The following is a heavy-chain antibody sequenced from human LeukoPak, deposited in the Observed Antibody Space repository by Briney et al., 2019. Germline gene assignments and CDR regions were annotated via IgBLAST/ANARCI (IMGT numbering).Heavy chain of an antibody. CDR3: ARDQDWNYGENWFDP. D-gene: IGHD1-7*01. CDR1: GFTFSSYA. Sequence: PGGSLRLSCAASGFTFSSYAMHWVRQAPGKGLVWLAVISYDGSNKYYADSVKGRFTISRDNSKNTLYLQMNSLRAEDTAVYYCARDQDWNYGENWFDPLGQGTLVTVSS. CDR2: ISYDGSNK. J-gene: IGHJ5*02. V-gene: IGHV3-30*01.